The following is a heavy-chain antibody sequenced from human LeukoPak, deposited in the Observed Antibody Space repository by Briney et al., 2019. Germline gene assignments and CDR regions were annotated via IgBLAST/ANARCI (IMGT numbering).Heavy chain of an antibody. Sequence: GGSLRLSCAASGFTFSSYEMNWVRQAPGKGLEWVSAISGSGGNTYYADSVKGRFTISRDNSKNTVYLQVSSLRVEDTAVYYCAKPINYDILSGYYGNWGQGTLVTVSS. D-gene: IGHD3-9*01. CDR2: ISGSGGNT. V-gene: IGHV3-23*01. J-gene: IGHJ4*02. CDR3: AKPINYDILSGYYGN. CDR1: GFTFSSYE.